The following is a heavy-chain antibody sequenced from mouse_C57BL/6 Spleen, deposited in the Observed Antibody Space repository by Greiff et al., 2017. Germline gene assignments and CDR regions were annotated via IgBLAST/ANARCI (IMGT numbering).Heavy chain of an antibody. CDR2: IYPGSGST. Sequence: QVQLQQPGAELVKPGASVKMSCKASGYTFTSYWITWVKQRPGQGLEWIGDIYPGSGSTNYNEKFKSKATLTVDTSSSTAYMQLSSLTSEDSAVYGCAREGGGYWYFDVWGTGTTVTVSS. CDR1: GYTFTSYW. J-gene: IGHJ1*03. V-gene: IGHV1-55*01. CDR3: AREGGGYWYFDV.